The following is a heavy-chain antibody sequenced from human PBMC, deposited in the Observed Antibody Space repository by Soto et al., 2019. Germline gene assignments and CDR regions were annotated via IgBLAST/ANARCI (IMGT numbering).Heavy chain of an antibody. D-gene: IGHD3-22*01. Sequence: PGGSLRLSCAASGFIFSDYYMSWIRQAPGKGLEWISYISSSDNIIYYADSVKGRFTISRDNAKNSLYLQMSSLRAEDTAVYYCARDRGYYDSSGYFDYWGQGTLVTVSS. V-gene: IGHV3-11*01. CDR3: ARDRGYYDSSGYFDY. J-gene: IGHJ4*02. CDR1: GFIFSDYY. CDR2: ISSSDNII.